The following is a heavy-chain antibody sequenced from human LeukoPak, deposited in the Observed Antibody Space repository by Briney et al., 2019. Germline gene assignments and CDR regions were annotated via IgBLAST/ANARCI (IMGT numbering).Heavy chain of an antibody. Sequence: ASVKVSCKASGGTFSSYAISWVRQAPGQGLEWMGGIIPILGIANYAQKFQGRVTITADKSTSTAYMELSSLRSEDTAVYYCARDSSWYGPDDYWGQGTLVTVSS. D-gene: IGHD6-13*01. CDR2: IIPILGIA. J-gene: IGHJ4*02. CDR3: ARDSSWYGPDDY. CDR1: GGTFSSYA. V-gene: IGHV1-69*10.